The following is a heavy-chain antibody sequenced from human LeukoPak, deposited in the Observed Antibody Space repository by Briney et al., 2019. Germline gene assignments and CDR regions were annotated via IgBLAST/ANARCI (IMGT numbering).Heavy chain of an antibody. CDR1: GDSVSSNSAA. Sequence: SQTLSLTCAISGDSVSSNSAAWNWISQSPSRGLEWLGRTYERSKSNNDYAVSVRSRITINPDTSKNQFSLHLNSVTPEDTAVYYCAVQLERAFDFDYWGQGTMVTVSS. D-gene: IGHD1-1*01. CDR2: TYERSKSNN. CDR3: AVQLERAFDFDY. J-gene: IGHJ4*02. V-gene: IGHV6-1*01.